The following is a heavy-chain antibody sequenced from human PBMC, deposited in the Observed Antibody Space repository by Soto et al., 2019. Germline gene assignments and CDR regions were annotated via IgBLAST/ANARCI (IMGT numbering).Heavy chain of an antibody. D-gene: IGHD3-3*02. Sequence: GGSLRLSCAASGFTFSSYSMNWVRQAPGKGLEWVSYISSSSSTIYYADSVKGRFTISRDNAKNSLYLQMNSLRAEDTAVYYCASPLLGYYYMDVWGKGTTVTVSS. CDR3: ASPLLGYYYMDV. J-gene: IGHJ6*03. CDR1: GFTFSSYS. CDR2: ISSSSSTI. V-gene: IGHV3-48*01.